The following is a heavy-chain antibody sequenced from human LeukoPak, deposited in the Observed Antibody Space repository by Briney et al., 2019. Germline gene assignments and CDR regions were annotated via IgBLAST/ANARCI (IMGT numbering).Heavy chain of an antibody. Sequence: SETLSLTCIVSGGSISSSNYYWGWIRQPPGKGLEWIGSIYYSGSTYYNPSLKSRVTISVDTSKNQFSLKLSSVTAADTAVYYCAGQTLRRNYYYDSSDFDYWGQGTLVTVSS. D-gene: IGHD3-22*01. J-gene: IGHJ4*02. CDR1: GGSISSSNYY. CDR2: IYYSGST. CDR3: AGQTLRRNYYYDSSDFDY. V-gene: IGHV4-39*01.